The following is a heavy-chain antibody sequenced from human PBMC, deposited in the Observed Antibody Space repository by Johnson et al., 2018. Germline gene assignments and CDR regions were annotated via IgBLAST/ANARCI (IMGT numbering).Heavy chain of an antibody. Sequence: VQLVQSGGGVVQPGRSLRLSCAASGFTFSSYSMNWVRQAPGKGLEWVSYISSSSSTIYYADSVKGRFTISRDNAKNSLYLQMNSLRAEDTALYYCAREYNLNYGAAFDIWGQGTMVTVSS. CDR2: ISSSSSTI. V-gene: IGHV3-48*01. J-gene: IGHJ3*02. CDR1: GFTFSSYS. D-gene: IGHD1-7*01. CDR3: AREYNLNYGAAFDI.